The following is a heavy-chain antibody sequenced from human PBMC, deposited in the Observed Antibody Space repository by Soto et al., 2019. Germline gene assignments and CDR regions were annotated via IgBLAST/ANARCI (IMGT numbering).Heavy chain of an antibody. CDR2: ISTSSSTI. J-gene: IGHJ6*02. Sequence: EVQLVESGGGLVQPGGSLRLSCAASGFTFSNYHMNWVRQAPGKGLEWVSYISTSSSTIYYADSVKGRFTISRDNGQNSLYLQMNRLRDEDTAVYFCARDGSIEAINYHYAMDVWGQGTTVTVSS. D-gene: IGHD5-12*01. V-gene: IGHV3-48*02. CDR3: ARDGSIEAINYHYAMDV. CDR1: GFTFSNYH.